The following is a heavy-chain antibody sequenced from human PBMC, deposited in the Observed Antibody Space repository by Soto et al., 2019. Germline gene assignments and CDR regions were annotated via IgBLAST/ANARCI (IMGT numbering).Heavy chain of an antibody. D-gene: IGHD3-22*01. Sequence: QVQLVQSGAEVKKPGASVKVSCKASGYTFTSYGISWVRQAPGQGLEWMGWVSAYNGNTNYAQKLHGRVTMTTDTSTSTAYMELRSLRSDDTAVYYCARDTYYYDSSGYVPFDYWGQGTLVTVSS. CDR1: GYTFTSYG. CDR3: ARDTYYYDSSGYVPFDY. J-gene: IGHJ4*02. CDR2: VSAYNGNT. V-gene: IGHV1-18*04.